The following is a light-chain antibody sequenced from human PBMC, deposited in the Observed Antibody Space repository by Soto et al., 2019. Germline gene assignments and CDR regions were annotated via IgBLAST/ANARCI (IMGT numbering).Light chain of an antibody. CDR2: DVS. Sequence: QSVLTQPRSVSGSPGQSVTISCTGTSSDVGGYNYVSWYQQHPGKAPKLMNYDVSKRPSGVPDRFSGSKSGNTASLTIFGLQAEDEADYYCCSYAGSYTLVFGGGTKVTVL. CDR1: SSDVGGYNY. V-gene: IGLV2-11*01. CDR3: CSYAGSYTLV. J-gene: IGLJ2*01.